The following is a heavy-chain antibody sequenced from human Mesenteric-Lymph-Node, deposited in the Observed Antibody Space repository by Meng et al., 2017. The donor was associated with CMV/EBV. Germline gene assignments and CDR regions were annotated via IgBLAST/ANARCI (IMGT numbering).Heavy chain of an antibody. Sequence: GESLKISCVASRFTFSNYTMCWVRQAPGKGLEWVSGTSGNSGSTYYADSVKGRFTISRDNAKNTLFLEMNSLRAEDTALYHCAKAHSGSYYTFDYWGQGTLVTVSS. D-gene: IGHD1-26*01. CDR2: TSGNSGST. J-gene: IGHJ4*02. CDR3: AKAHSGSYYTFDY. V-gene: IGHV3-23*01. CDR1: RFTFSNYT.